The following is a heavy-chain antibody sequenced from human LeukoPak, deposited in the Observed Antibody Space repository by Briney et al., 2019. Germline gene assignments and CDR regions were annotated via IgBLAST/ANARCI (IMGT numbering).Heavy chain of an antibody. V-gene: IGHV3-23*01. CDR1: GFTFSSYA. J-gene: IGHJ4*02. CDR3: AKVTYYYDSSGLPDY. Sequence: GGSLRLSCAASGFTFSSYAMSWVRQAPGKGLEWVSAISGSGGSTHYADSVKGRFTISRDNSKNTLYLQMNSLRAEDTAVYYCAKVTYYYDSSGLPDYWGQGTLVTVSS. CDR2: ISGSGGST. D-gene: IGHD3-22*01.